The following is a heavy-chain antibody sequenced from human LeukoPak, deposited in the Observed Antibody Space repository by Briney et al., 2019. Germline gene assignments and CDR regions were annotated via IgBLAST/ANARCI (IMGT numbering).Heavy chain of an antibody. J-gene: IGHJ4*02. CDR2: IKQDGSEE. Sequence: GGSLRLSCAASGFTFSSYWMSWVRQAPGKGLEWVANIKQDGSEEYYVDSVKGRFTISRDNAKNSLYLQMNSLRAEDTAVYYCARGKEQLSLDYWGQGTLVTVSS. D-gene: IGHD6-13*01. V-gene: IGHV3-7*05. CDR1: GFTFSSYW. CDR3: ARGKEQLSLDY.